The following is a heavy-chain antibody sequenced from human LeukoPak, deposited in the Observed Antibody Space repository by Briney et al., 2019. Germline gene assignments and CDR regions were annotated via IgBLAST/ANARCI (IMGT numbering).Heavy chain of an antibody. CDR1: GFTFSRHG. Sequence: GRSLRLSCAPSGFTFSRHGMHWVRQAPGKGLEWVAIISNDGSRKYYAHSVEGRFTISRDNSKNTLYLQMNSLRAEDTAVYYCAKDHYQIAVAGPFDYWGQGTLVTVSS. CDR3: AKDHYQIAVAGPFDY. V-gene: IGHV3-30*18. D-gene: IGHD6-19*01. CDR2: ISNDGSRK. J-gene: IGHJ4*02.